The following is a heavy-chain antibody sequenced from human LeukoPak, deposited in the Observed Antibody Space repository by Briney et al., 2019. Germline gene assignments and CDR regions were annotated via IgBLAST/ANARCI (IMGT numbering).Heavy chain of an antibody. Sequence: SETLSLTCAVYVGSFSGYYWSWIRQPPGKGLEWIGEINHSGSTNYNSSLKSRVTISVDTSKNQFSLKLSSVTVADTAVYCARGYYGSGSHCCHMDVWGKGTTITVS. CDR3: ARGYYGSGSHCCHMDV. J-gene: IGHJ6*03. CDR1: VGSFSGYY. D-gene: IGHD3-10*01. V-gene: IGHV4-34*01. CDR2: INHSGST.